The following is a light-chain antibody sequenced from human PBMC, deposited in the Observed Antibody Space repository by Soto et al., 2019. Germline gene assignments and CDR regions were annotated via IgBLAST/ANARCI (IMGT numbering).Light chain of an antibody. Sequence: EIVLRQTAVTMALSRGGGATRACRASQSVSNQLAWCQQKPGQAPRLLIYDASRRVTGIPPRFSGSGSGTDFTRTLSSLDPEDFAVYYGQPRAGSSTFGPGTRLEIK. CDR2: DAS. V-gene: IGKV3-11*01. CDR1: QSVSNQ. CDR3: QPRAGSST. J-gene: IGKJ5*01.